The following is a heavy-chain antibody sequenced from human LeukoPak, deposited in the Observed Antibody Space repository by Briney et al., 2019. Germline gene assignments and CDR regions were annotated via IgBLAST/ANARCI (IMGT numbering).Heavy chain of an antibody. CDR3: ARGTLIVGATGAFDI. CDR2: ITGSGALT. D-gene: IGHD1-26*01. CDR1: GITFSSYA. V-gene: IGHV3-23*01. Sequence: PGGSLRLSCAASGITFSSYAMSWVRQAPGQGLEWVSSITGSGALTYYADSVKGRFTISRDNSKNTLYLQMNSLIAEDTALYYCARGTLIVGATGAFDIWGQGTMVTVSS. J-gene: IGHJ3*02.